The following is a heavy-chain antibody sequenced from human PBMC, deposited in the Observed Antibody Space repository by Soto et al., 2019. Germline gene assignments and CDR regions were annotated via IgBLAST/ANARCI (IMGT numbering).Heavy chain of an antibody. J-gene: IGHJ4*02. CDR3: AKQQVVKEYFDY. CDR1: GFSLSTIGVA. CDR2: IYWDDDK. V-gene: IGHV2-5*02. Sequence: SGPTLVNPTQTLTLTCTFSGFSLSTIGVAVGWIRQPPGKALEWLVLIYWDDDKRYSPSLKSRLTITKDTSKNQVVLTMTNMDPVDTATYYCAKQQVVKEYFDYWGQGALVTVSS. D-gene: IGHD6-13*01.